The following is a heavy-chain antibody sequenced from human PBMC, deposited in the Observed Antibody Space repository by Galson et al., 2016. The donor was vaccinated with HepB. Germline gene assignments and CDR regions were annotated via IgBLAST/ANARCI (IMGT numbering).Heavy chain of an antibody. CDR3: ARDPCPDYYDSSGHYHPCYKKYMDV. CDR2: IDSDGTNT. D-gene: IGHD3-22*01. J-gene: IGHJ6*03. Sequence: SLRLSCAASGFTFSNYWMHWVRQAPGQGLVWVSRIDSDGTNTKYADSVKGRFTISRDNAKNTLYLQMNSLRAEETAVYYCARDPCPDYYDSSGHYHPCYKKYMDVWGQGTTVTVSS. CDR1: GFTFSNYW. V-gene: IGHV3-74*01.